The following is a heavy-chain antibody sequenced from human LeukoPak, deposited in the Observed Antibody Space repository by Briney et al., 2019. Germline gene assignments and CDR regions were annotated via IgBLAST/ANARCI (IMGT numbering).Heavy chain of an antibody. CDR3: ARPFYDYAWFDP. D-gene: IGHD4-17*01. CDR2: IWNDGSNK. V-gene: IGHV3-33*01. J-gene: IGHJ5*02. Sequence: PGRSLRLPCAASGFTLSHYGIHWVRQAPGKGLEWVAVIWNDGSNKFYADSVKGRFTISRDDSQDTVFLQMNSLRVEDTAVYFCARPFYDYAWFDPWGQGTLVTVSS. CDR1: GFTLSHYG.